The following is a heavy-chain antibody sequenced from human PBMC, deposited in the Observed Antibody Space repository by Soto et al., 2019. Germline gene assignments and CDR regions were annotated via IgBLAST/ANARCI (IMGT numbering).Heavy chain of an antibody. D-gene: IGHD5-18*01. CDR1: GYSFTTYW. J-gene: IGHJ6*02. CDR3: ARTESGYSYGFADV. Sequence: GESLKISYQGSGYSFTTYWISWVRQMPGKGLEWMGRIDPTDSYTEYSPSFEGQVTISADRSISTAYLQWSSLKASDTAMYYCARTESGYSYGFADVWGQGTTVTVSS. CDR2: IDPTDSYT. V-gene: IGHV5-10-1*04.